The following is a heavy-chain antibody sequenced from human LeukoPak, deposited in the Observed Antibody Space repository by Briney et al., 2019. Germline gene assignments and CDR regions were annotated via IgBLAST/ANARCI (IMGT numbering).Heavy chain of an antibody. V-gene: IGHV3-13*01. CDR1: GFTLTNYA. J-gene: IGHJ4*02. CDR2: LGTAGDT. Sequence: GGSLRLSCATSGFTLTNYAMHWVRQPAGEGLEWVSALGTAGDTFYPGSVKGRFSISRDNAKKSLFLQMNSLRVEDTAVYYCARQSTPHGNFDYWGQGTLVTVSS. D-gene: IGHD5-24*01. CDR3: ARQSTPHGNFDY.